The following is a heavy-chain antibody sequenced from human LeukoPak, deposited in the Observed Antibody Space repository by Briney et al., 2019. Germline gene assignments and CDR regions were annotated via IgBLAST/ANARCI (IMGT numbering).Heavy chain of an antibody. V-gene: IGHV3-23*01. CDR1: RFTFSSYT. CDR3: AAGDILTGSGSYFDF. CDR2: ISGNGGST. Sequence: GGSLRLSCAASRFTFSSYTMSWVRQASGKGLEWVSAISGNGGSTYYADSVKGRFTISRDNSKNTLYLQMNSLRAEDTAVYYCAAGDILTGSGSYFDFWGQGTLVTVSS. D-gene: IGHD3-9*01. J-gene: IGHJ4*02.